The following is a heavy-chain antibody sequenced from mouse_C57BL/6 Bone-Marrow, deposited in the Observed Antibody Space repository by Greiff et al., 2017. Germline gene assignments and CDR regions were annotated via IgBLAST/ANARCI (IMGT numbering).Heavy chain of an antibody. D-gene: IGHD2-3*01. CDR2: SRNKANDYTT. CDR3: ARDAHDGYPYAMDY. Sequence: EVKVEESGGGLVQSGRSLRLSCATSGFTFSDFYMEWVRQAPGKGLEWIAASRNKANDYTTEYSASVKGRFIVSRDTSQSILYLQMNALRAEDTAIYYCARDAHDGYPYAMDYWGQGTSVTVSS. J-gene: IGHJ4*01. V-gene: IGHV7-1*01. CDR1: GFTFSDFY.